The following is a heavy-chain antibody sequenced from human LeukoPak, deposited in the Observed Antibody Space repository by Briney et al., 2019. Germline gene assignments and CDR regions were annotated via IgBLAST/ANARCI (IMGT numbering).Heavy chain of an antibody. CDR2: ISYDGSNK. V-gene: IGHV3-30-3*01. Sequence: GRSLRLSCAASGFTFSSYAMHWVRQAPGKGLEWVAVISYDGSNKYYADSVKGRFTISRDNSKNTLYLQMNSLGAEDTAVYYCARDQAAYYDFWSGGYGMDVWGQGTTVTVSS. CDR3: ARDQAAYYDFWSGGYGMDV. J-gene: IGHJ6*02. CDR1: GFTFSSYA. D-gene: IGHD3-3*01.